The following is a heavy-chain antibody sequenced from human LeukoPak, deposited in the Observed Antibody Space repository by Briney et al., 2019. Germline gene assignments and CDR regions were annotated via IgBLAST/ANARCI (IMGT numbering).Heavy chain of an antibody. V-gene: IGHV1-46*01. CDR3: ATDIVVVPAAPY. CDR2: INPSGGST. CDR1: GYTFTSYY. D-gene: IGHD2-2*01. Sequence: ASVKVSCKASGYTFTSYYMHWVRQAPGQGLEWMGIINPSGGSTSYAQKFQGRVTMTRDTSTSTVYMELSSLRSEDTAVYYCATDIVVVPAAPYWGQGTLVTVSS. J-gene: IGHJ4*02.